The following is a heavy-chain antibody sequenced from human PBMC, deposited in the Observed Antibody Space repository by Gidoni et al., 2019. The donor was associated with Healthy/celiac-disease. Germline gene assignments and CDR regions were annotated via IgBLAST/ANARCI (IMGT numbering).Heavy chain of an antibody. CDR3: ARIRGGSYGNSDY. Sequence: QVQLQQWGAGLLKPSETLSLTCAVYGGSFSGYYWSWIRQPPGKGLEWIGEINHSGSTNYNPSLKSRVTILVDTSKNQFSLKLSSVTAADTAVYYCARIRGGSYGNSDYWGQGTLVTVSS. CDR2: INHSGST. D-gene: IGHD1-26*01. J-gene: IGHJ4*02. V-gene: IGHV4-34*01. CDR1: GGSFSGYY.